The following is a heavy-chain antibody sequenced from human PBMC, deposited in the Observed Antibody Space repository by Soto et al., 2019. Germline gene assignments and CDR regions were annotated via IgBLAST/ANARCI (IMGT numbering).Heavy chain of an antibody. J-gene: IGHJ5*02. D-gene: IGHD3-3*01. CDR1: GFTFTSYA. Sequence: EVQLLESGGGFVQPGGSLRLSCAVSGFTFTSYAMTWVRQAPGKGLEWVSAISGSGGSEFYADSVKRRFTVSRDNAKNTLYLQMNSLRAEDTAVYYCARPYDFWTGYYLPGDSWGQGTLVTVSS. V-gene: IGHV3-23*01. CDR3: ARPYDFWTGYYLPGDS. CDR2: ISGSGGSE.